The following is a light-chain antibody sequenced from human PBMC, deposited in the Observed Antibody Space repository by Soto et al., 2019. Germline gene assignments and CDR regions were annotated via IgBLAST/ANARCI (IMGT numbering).Light chain of an antibody. CDR3: QSYHSSSPYV. CDR1: SGSIDSGY. Sequence: NFMLTQPHSVSESPGKTVTISCTRSSGSIDSGYVQWYQQRPGSAPTTVIYEDNQRPSRVPERFSGSIDRSSNSASLTISGLMTDDEADYYCQSYHSSSPYVFGTGTKLTVL. CDR2: EDN. V-gene: IGLV6-57*03. J-gene: IGLJ1*01.